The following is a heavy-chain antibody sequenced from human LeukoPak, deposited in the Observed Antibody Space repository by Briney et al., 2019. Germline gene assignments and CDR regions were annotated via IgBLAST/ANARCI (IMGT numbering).Heavy chain of an antibody. CDR3: ARNGNLAAGTNYYYYYGMDV. CDR2: IIPIFGIA. CDR1: GGSFSSYA. J-gene: IGHJ6*02. D-gene: IGHD6-13*01. Sequence: SVKVSGKASGGSFSSYAISWVRQAPGQGLEWMGRIIPIFGIANYAQKFQGRVTITADKSTSTAYMELSSLRSEDTAVYYCARNGNLAAGTNYYYYYGMDVWGQGTTVTVSS. V-gene: IGHV1-69*04.